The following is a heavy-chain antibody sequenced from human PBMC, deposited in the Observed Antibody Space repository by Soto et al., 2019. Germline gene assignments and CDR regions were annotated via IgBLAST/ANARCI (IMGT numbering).Heavy chain of an antibody. Sequence: SVKVSCKASGGTFSSYAISWVRQAPGQGLEWMGGIIPIFGTADYAQKFQGRVTITADESTSTAYMELSSLRSEDTAVYYCAGHSSGVPGYYYGMDVWGQGTTVTVSS. D-gene: IGHD3-22*01. CDR1: GGTFSSYA. CDR2: IIPIFGTA. V-gene: IGHV1-69*13. J-gene: IGHJ6*02. CDR3: AGHSSGVPGYYYGMDV.